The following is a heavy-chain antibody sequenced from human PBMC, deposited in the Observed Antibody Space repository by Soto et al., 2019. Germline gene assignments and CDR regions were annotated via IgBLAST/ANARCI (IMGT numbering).Heavy chain of an antibody. CDR2: IYHSGST. CDR1: GGSISSGGYS. V-gene: IGHV4-30-2*01. Sequence: SETLSLTCAVSGGSISSGGYSWSWIRQPPGKGLEWIGYIYHSGSTYYNPFLKSRVTISVDRSKNQFSLKLSSVTAADTAVYYCARGKAGGWFFDYWGQGTLVTVSS. CDR3: ARGKAGGWFFDY. D-gene: IGHD6-19*01. J-gene: IGHJ4*02.